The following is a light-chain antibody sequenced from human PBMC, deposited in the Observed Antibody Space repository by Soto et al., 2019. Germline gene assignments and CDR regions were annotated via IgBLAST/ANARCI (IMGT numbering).Light chain of an antibody. CDR3: PQFNRFPIP. Sequence: IQLTQSPSSLSASVGDRVTITCRASQGISSFLAWYQQKPGKAPKLLIYGASTLQSGVPSRFSGSGSRTDFTLTIGSEKPEEFASYPCPQFNRFPIPFGPGTKVEI. J-gene: IGKJ3*01. CDR1: QGISSF. V-gene: IGKV1-9*01. CDR2: GAS.